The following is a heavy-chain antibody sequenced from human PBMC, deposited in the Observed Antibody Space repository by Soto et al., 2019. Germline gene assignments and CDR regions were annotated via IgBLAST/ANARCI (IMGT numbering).Heavy chain of an antibody. J-gene: IGHJ5*02. CDR3: ARGGYNWNYEGWFDP. CDR2: IIPIQGRA. CDR1: GGSFISYS. V-gene: IGHV1-69*08. Sequence: ASVKVSCKASGGSFISYSFTWVRQAPGQGLEWMGRIIPIQGRANYALKFQDRVTITADRSTRTAYMELRSLRPEDTALYYFARGGYNWNYEGWFDPWGQGTLVTVSS. D-gene: IGHD1-7*01.